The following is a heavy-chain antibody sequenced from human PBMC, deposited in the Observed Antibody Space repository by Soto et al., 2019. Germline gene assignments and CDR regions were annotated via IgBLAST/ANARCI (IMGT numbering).Heavy chain of an antibody. V-gene: IGHV3-23*01. D-gene: IGHD6-13*01. CDR1: GFTFSNYA. J-gene: IGHJ4*02. CDR3: AKDQGSSWYEIDY. Sequence: PGGSLRLSCAASGFTFSNYAVTWVRQAPGKGLEWVSTISGSGGSTYYADSVKGRFTISRDNSKNTLHLQMNSLRAEDTAVYYCAKDQGSSWYEIDYWGQGTLVTVSS. CDR2: ISGSGGST.